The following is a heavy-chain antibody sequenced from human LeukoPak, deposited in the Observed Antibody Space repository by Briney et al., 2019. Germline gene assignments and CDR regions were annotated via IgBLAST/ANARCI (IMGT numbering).Heavy chain of an antibody. CDR2: IYHRATT. J-gene: IGHJ4*02. V-gene: IGHV4-31*03. CDR1: GDSISNDDYF. D-gene: IGHD3-3*01. CDR3: ARDRGGYYKYYFDS. Sequence: TSETLSLTCTVSGDSISNDDYFWSWIRQHPERGLEWIGYIYHRATTYYNPSLESRVSISVDTSKNQFSLKLESVTAADTAVYYCARDRGGYYKYYFDSWGQGALVTVPS.